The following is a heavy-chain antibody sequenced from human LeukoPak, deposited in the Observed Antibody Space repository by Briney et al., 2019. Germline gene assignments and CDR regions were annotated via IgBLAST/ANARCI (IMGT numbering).Heavy chain of an antibody. Sequence: PSETLSLTCTVSAPSIRRSSYYSGWIRQPPGKGLERIGSIYYGGSTYYNPSLKSRVTISIDTSKNQFSLNLTSVTAAASGVYYCAKSSGMVIHNWFDSWGQGTLVTVSS. CDR3: AKSSGMVIHNWFDS. CDR2: IYYGGST. CDR1: APSIRRSSYY. V-gene: IGHV4-39*01. D-gene: IGHD3-3*01. J-gene: IGHJ5*01.